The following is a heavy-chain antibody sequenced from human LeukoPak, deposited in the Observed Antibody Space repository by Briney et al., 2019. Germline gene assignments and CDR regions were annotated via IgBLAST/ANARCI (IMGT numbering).Heavy chain of an antibody. D-gene: IGHD4-11*01. J-gene: IGHJ4*02. V-gene: IGHV3-48*01. CDR3: AKDRTTLTTGGYYFDY. CDR2: ISSSSSTI. CDR1: GFTFSSYS. Sequence: PGGSLRLSCAASGFTFSSYSMNWVRQAPGKGLEWVSYISSSSSTIYYADSVKGRFTISRDNSKNTLYLQMNSLRAEDTAVYYCAKDRTTLTTGGYYFDYWGQETLVTVSS.